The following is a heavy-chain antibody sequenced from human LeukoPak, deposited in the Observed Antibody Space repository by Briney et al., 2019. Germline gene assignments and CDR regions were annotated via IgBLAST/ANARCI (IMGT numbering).Heavy chain of an antibody. CDR3: AKDLGVATADPVDY. CDR1: GFTFRSYA. D-gene: IGHD2-15*01. Sequence: SGGSLRLSCAASGFTFRSYAMSWVRQAPGKGLEWVSAISGSGGSTYYADSVKGRFTISRDNSKNTLYLQMNSLRAEDTAVYYCAKDLGVATADPVDYWGQGTLVTVSS. V-gene: IGHV3-23*01. CDR2: ISGSGGST. J-gene: IGHJ4*02.